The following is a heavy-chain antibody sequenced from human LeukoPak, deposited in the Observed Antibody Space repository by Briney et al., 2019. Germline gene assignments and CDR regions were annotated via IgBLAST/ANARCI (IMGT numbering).Heavy chain of an antibody. CDR2: ISGSGHDI. D-gene: IGHD6-6*01. J-gene: IGHJ5*01. V-gene: IGHV3-11*04. Sequence: PGGSLRLSCAASGFTFSDSYMTWVRQAPGKGVEWVAYISGSGHDINYSDSVKGRFTISRDNAKNSLYLQMSSLRVEDTAVHYCTRDPRHFDSCGQGTLVTVSS. CDR1: GFTFSDSY. CDR3: TRDPRHFDS.